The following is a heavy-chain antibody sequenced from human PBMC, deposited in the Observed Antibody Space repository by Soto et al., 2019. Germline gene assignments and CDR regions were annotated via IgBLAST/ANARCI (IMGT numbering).Heavy chain of an antibody. J-gene: IGHJ5*02. CDR2: IHYTGSI. D-gene: IGHD3-10*02. CDR3: ARHSHMLNNWLDP. V-gene: IGHV4-39*01. CDR1: GASISSTSYY. Sequence: QLQLQESGPGLVKPSETLSLTCSLSGASISSTSYYWGWIRQPPGKGLQWIGSIHYTGSIDYSPSLKGRVTMSVDTSENQLSLRLNSVTAADTAVYYCARHSHMLNNWLDPWGQGTLVTVSS.